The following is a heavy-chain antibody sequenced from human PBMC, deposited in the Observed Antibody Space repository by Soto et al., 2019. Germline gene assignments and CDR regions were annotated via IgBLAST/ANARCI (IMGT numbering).Heavy chain of an antibody. CDR1: GFTFITYA. CDR2: ISYDGGNK. Sequence: GGSLRLSCAASGFTFITYALHWVRQAPGKGLEWVAVISYDGGNKYYTDSVKGRFTISRDNSKNTLYLQMNSLRAEDTAVYYCARDRPPCRHAGGDCYLISTHDAFDIWGQGTMVTVSS. J-gene: IGHJ3*02. V-gene: IGHV3-30-3*01. D-gene: IGHD2-21*02. CDR3: ARDRPPCRHAGGDCYLISTHDAFDI.